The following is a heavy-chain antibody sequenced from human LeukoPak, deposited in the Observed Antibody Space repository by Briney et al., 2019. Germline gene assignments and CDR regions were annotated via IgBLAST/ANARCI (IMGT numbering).Heavy chain of an antibody. Sequence: ASVKVSCKASGYTFTSYGISWVRQAPGQGLEWMGWISAYNGNTNYAQKLQGRVTITTDESTSTAYMELSSLRSEDTAVYYCARAIGDYDFWSGYFGNWFDPWGQGTLVTVSS. V-gene: IGHV1-18*01. CDR2: ISAYNGNT. D-gene: IGHD3-3*01. CDR3: ARAIGDYDFWSGYFGNWFDP. J-gene: IGHJ5*02. CDR1: GYTFTSYG.